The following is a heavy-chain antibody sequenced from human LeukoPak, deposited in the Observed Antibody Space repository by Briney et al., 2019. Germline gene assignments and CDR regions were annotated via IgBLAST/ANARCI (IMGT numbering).Heavy chain of an antibody. J-gene: IGHJ3*02. CDR1: GYIFTGYY. CDR3: AREAPVAAGSDAFDI. V-gene: IGHV1-18*04. D-gene: IGHD6-19*01. CDR2: ISPYNSNT. Sequence: ASVKVSCKASGYIFTGYYMHWVRQAPGQGLEWMGWISPYNSNTKYAQKLQGRVTMTTDTSTNTAYMEVRSLRSDDTAVYYCAREAPVAAGSDAFDIWGQGTMVTVSS.